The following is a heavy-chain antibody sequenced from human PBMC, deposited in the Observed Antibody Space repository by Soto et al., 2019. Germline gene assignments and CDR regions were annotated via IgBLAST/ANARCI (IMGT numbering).Heavy chain of an antibody. CDR1: GFTFSSYS. CDR2: ISSSSSYI. J-gene: IGHJ6*02. D-gene: IGHD3-3*01. V-gene: IGHV3-21*01. Sequence: PGGSLRLSCAASGFTFSSYSMNWVRQAPGKGLEWVSSISSSSSYIYYADSVKGRFTISRDNAKNSLYLQMNSLRAEDTAVYYCARATAPTYYDFWSGYSDYYYGMDVWGQGTTVTVSS. CDR3: ARATAPTYYDFWSGYSDYYYGMDV.